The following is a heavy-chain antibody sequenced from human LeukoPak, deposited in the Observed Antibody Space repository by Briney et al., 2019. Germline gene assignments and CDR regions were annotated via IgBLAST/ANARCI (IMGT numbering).Heavy chain of an antibody. D-gene: IGHD5-24*01. CDR2: ISPGADIT. V-gene: IGHV3-23*01. CDR3: AKDCGWLHFCS. J-gene: IGHJ5*02. CDR1: GFTFSIHG. Sequence: GGTLRLSCAASGFTFSIHGMNWVRQAPGKGLEWVSGISPGADITYYAESVKGRFTISRDNSKNTLYLQINTLRAEDTAIYYCAKDCGWLHFCSWGQGTLVTVSS.